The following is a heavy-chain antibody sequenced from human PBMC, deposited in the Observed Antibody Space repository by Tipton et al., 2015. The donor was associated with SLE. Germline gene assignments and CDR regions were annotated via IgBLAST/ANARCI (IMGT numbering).Heavy chain of an antibody. Sequence: QSGAEVKKPGASVKVSCKASGYTFTSFDINWVRQATGQGFEWMGWMNPNSGDTGYAQEFQGRVTMTRKTSISTAYMEVSSLTSEDTAVYYCVRVGSSGVFDFWGQGTLVTVSS. V-gene: IGHV1-8*01. D-gene: IGHD3-10*01. J-gene: IGHJ4*02. CDR1: GYTFTSFD. CDR2: MNPNSGDT. CDR3: VRVGSSGVFDF.